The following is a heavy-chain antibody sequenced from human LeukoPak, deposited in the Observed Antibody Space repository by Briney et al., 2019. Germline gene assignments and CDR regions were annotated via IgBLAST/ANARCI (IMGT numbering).Heavy chain of an antibody. J-gene: IGHJ4*02. D-gene: IGHD6-13*01. CDR2: INWNNGSI. V-gene: IGHV3-9*01. CDR1: GFTFDDYA. CDR3: AKDKWQQLVLGSFDY. Sequence: GGSLRLSCAASGFTFDDYAMHWVRQAPGKGLEWVSGINWNNGSIAYADSVKGRFTISRDNAKNSLYLQMNSLRAEDSALYYCAKDKWQQLVLGSFDYWGQGTLVTVSS.